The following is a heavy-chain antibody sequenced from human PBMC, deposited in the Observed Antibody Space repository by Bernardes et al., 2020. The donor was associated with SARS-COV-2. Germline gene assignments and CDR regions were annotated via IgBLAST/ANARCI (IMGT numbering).Heavy chain of an antibody. CDR2: IYYSGST. CDR3: ARNMGSYRAYYYHGLDV. D-gene: IGHD1-26*01. J-gene: IGHJ6*02. Sequence: TLSLTCSVSGGSIRSHYWSWIRQPPGTGLEWIGYIYYSGSTNYNPSLNGRVTISVDRSKNQFSLNLSSVTAADTAVYYCARNMGSYRAYYYHGLDVWGQGTTVTVSS. CDR1: GGSIRSHY. V-gene: IGHV4-59*11.